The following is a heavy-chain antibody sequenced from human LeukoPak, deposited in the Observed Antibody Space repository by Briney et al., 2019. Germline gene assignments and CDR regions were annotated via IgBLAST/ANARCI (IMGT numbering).Heavy chain of an antibody. V-gene: IGHV4-30-4*01. D-gene: IGHD4-17*01. J-gene: IGHJ4*02. CDR1: GGSISSGGYY. CDR3: ARVTTVTTSFHFDY. Sequence: SETLSLTCAVSGGSISSGGYYWSWIRQPPGEGLEWIGYIYYSGSTYYHPSLKSRVTISLDTSKNQFSLKLSSVTAADTAVYYCARVTTVTTSFHFDYWGQGTLVTVSS. CDR2: IYYSGST.